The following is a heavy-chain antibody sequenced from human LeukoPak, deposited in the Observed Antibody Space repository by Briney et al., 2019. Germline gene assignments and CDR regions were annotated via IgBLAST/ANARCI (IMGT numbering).Heavy chain of an antibody. Sequence: QFGGSLRLSCAASGFTFSSYAMHWVRQAPGKGLEWVAVISYDGSNKYYADSVKGRFTISRDNSKNTLYLQMNGLRAEDTAVYYCARHYADYWGQGTLVTVSS. CDR3: ARHYADY. V-gene: IGHV3-30-3*01. CDR2: ISYDGSNK. D-gene: IGHD4-17*01. CDR1: GFTFSSYA. J-gene: IGHJ4*02.